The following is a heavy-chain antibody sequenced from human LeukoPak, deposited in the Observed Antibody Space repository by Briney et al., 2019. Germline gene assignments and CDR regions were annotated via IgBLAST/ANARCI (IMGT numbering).Heavy chain of an antibody. V-gene: IGHV3-30*18. D-gene: IGHD3-22*01. CDR3: AKDLSIHYDSRGFDP. CDR1: GFSFSTYG. CDR2: ISYDGSNN. J-gene: IGHJ5*02. Sequence: GGSLRLSCAASGFSFSTYGMHWVRQAPGKGLEWVTFISYDGSNNYYADSVKGRFTISRDNSKSTLYLQMNSLRAEDAAVYYCAKDLSIHYDSRGFDPWGQGTLVTVSS.